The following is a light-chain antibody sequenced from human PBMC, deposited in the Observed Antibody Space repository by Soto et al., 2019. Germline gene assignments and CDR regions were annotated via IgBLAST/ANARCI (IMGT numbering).Light chain of an antibody. CDR3: QQYYSSPRA. J-gene: IGKJ1*01. CDR2: AAS. V-gene: IGKV1-39*01. CDR1: QSISSW. Sequence: DIQMTQSPSSLSASVGDRVTITCRASQSISSWLDWYQQKPGKAPKLLIYAASSLQSGVPSRFSGSGSGTEFTLTISSLQPDGFATYYCQQYYSSPRAFGQGTKVDIK.